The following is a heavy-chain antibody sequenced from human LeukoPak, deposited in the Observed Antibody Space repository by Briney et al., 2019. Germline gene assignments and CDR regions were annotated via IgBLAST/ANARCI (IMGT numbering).Heavy chain of an antibody. D-gene: IGHD1-26*01. CDR3: ARREDSGRYSDAFDI. CDR2: IYPGDSDT. Sequence: GESLKISCKGSGYSFTSYWIGWVRQMPGKGLEWMGVIYPGDSDTSYTPSVQGRFTISADNSISTAYLQLNSLKAADTAMYYCARREDSGRYSDAFDILGQGTLVTVSS. J-gene: IGHJ3*02. V-gene: IGHV5-51*01. CDR1: GYSFTSYW.